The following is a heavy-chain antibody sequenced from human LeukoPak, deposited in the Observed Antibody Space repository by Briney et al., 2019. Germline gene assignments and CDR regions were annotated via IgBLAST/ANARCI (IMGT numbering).Heavy chain of an antibody. CDR1: GGSINNHY. CDR2: IHYTGTT. D-gene: IGHD3-10*01. CDR3: AANRAGTYDRPFDI. V-gene: IGHV4-59*11. Sequence: PSETLSLTCIVSGGSINNHYWTWIRQTPGKGLEWIGDIHYTGTTKYNPSLKSRVTISIDTSKNQFSLVLSSVTATDTAVYFFAANRAGTYDRPFDIGGEGTMVTVSS. J-gene: IGHJ3*02.